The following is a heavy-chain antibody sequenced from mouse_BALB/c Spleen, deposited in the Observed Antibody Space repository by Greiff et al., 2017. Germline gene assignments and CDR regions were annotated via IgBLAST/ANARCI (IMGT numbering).Heavy chain of an antibody. CDR1: GYTFTSYW. D-gene: IGHD1-1*01. V-gene: IGHV1-7*01. J-gene: IGHJ4*01. CDR3: ARRDYYYGSSYYAMDY. Sequence: QVQLQQSGAELAKPGASVKMSCKASGYTFTSYWMHWVKQRPGQGLEWIGYINPSTGYTEYNQKFKDKATLTADKSSSTAYMQLSSLTSEDSAVYYCARRDYYYGSSYYAMDYWGQGTSVTVSS. CDR2: INPSTGYT.